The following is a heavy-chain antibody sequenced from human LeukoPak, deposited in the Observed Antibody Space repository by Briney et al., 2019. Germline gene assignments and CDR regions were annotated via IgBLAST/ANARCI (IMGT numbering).Heavy chain of an antibody. CDR3: ARDRYDYVWGSYRYYFDY. D-gene: IGHD3-16*02. J-gene: IGHJ4*02. V-gene: IGHV3-33*01. Sequence: GGSLRLSCAASGFTFSSYGMHWVRQAPGKGLEWVAVIWYDGSNKYYADSVKGRFTISRDNSKNTLYLQMNSLRAEDTAVYYCARDRYDYVWGSYRYYFDYWGQGTLVTVSS. CDR1: GFTFSSYG. CDR2: IWYDGSNK.